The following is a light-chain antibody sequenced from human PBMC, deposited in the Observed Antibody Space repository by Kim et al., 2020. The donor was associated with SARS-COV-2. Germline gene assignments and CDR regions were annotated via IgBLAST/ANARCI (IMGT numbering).Light chain of an antibody. Sequence: DIQMTQSPSSLSASVGDRVTITCRTTQSISSHLNWYQQKPGRAPKLLISAASTLQGGVPSRFSGSGSETDFTLTISSLQPDYFATYFCQQSYITPFTFGPGTKVDIK. CDR2: AAS. CDR1: QSISSH. J-gene: IGKJ3*01. V-gene: IGKV1-39*01. CDR3: QQSYITPFT.